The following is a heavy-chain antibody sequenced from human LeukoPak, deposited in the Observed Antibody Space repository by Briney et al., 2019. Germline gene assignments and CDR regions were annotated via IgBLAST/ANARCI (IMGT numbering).Heavy chain of an antibody. J-gene: IGHJ3*02. D-gene: IGHD3-10*01. CDR2: IRNDGSNK. V-gene: IGHV3-33*01. CDR1: GFTFSNYG. Sequence: GGSLRLSCAASGFTFSNYGMHWVRQAPGKGLEWVAVIRNDGSNKYYADSVKGRLTISRDNSKNTLYLQMNCLRAEDTAVYYCAREGRGVPLAFDAFDIWGQGTMVTVSS. CDR3: AREGRGVPLAFDAFDI.